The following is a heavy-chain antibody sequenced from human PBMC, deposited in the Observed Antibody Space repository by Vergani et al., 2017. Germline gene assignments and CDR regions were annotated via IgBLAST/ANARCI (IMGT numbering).Heavy chain of an antibody. CDR1: GGSISSSSYY. J-gene: IGHJ5*02. CDR2: IYYSGST. V-gene: IGHV4-39*07. Sequence: QLQLQESGPGLVKPSETLSLTCTVSGGSISSSSYYWGWLRQPPGKGLEWIGSIYYSGSTYDNPALKSRVTIAVDTSKNQFSLKLSSVTAADTAVYYCARALVIRGPGWFDPWGQGTLVTVSS. D-gene: IGHD3-9*01. CDR3: ARALVIRGPGWFDP.